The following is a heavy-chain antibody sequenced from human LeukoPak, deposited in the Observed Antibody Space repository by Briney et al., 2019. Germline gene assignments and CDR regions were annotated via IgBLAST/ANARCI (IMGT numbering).Heavy chain of an antibody. CDR3: ARETPARYDFDY. J-gene: IGHJ4*02. CDR1: GFTFDDYV. Sequence: GGSLRLSCAASGFTFDDYVMHWVRQAPGKGLEWVSGVSWNSGTIAYADSVKGRFTISRDNAKNSLYLQMNSLRAEDTALYFCARETPARYDFDYWGQGTLVTVSS. CDR2: VSWNSGTI. D-gene: IGHD1-1*01. V-gene: IGHV3-9*01.